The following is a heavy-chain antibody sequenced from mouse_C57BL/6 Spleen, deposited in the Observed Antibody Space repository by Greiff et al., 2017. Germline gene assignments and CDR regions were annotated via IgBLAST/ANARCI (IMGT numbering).Heavy chain of an antibody. CDR3: ARSPYAMDY. J-gene: IGHJ4*01. Sequence: QVHVKQPGAELVRPGSSVKLSCKASGYTFTSYGMGWVKQRPGQGLEWIGNIYPSDSDTHYNQKFKDKATLTADKSSSTAYMQLGSLTSEDSAVYYCARSPYAMDYWGQGTSVTVSS. CDR2: IYPSDSDT. V-gene: IGHV1-61*01. CDR1: GYTFTSYG.